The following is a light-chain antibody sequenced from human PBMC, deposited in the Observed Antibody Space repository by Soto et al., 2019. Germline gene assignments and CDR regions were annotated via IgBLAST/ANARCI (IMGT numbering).Light chain of an antibody. V-gene: IGKV3-15*01. CDR1: QSVSGD. CDR2: GAS. CDR3: LQDYGNSWT. Sequence: EIVMTQSPATLSVSPGERATLSCRASQSVSGDLAWYQQKPGQSPRLLIYGASPRTTGIPAWLGGSGSGTELTLTISSLQYEDFASYYCLQDYGNSWTFGQGTKVEIE. J-gene: IGKJ1*01.